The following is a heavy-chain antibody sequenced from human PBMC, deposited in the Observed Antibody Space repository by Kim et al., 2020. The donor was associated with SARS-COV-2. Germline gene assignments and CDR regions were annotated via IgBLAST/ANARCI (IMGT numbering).Heavy chain of an antibody. Sequence: GGSLRLSCAASGFTFSSYAMSWVRQAPGKGLEWVSAISGSGGSTYYADSVKGRFTISRDNSKNTLYLQMNSLSAEDTAVYYCAKLFPWGDYDTNFFDYWGQGTLVTVSS. D-gene: IGHD4-17*01. V-gene: IGHV3-23*01. CDR1: GFTFSSYA. CDR2: ISGSGGST. CDR3: AKLFPWGDYDTNFFDY. J-gene: IGHJ4*02.